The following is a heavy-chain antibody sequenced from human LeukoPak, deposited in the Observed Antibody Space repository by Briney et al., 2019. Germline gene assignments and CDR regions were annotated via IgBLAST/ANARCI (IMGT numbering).Heavy chain of an antibody. D-gene: IGHD6-13*01. Sequence: ASVKVSCKASGGTFNNFAICWVRQAPGQGLEWMGGIFPVFGTPTYAQKFQGRVAITADESTRTAHMELSSLRSDDTAVYYCARGPHTSSWYKHAFDIWAQGTMVTVSS. CDR1: GGTFNNFA. CDR3: ARGPHTSSWYKHAFDI. V-gene: IGHV1-69*13. J-gene: IGHJ3*02. CDR2: IFPVFGTP.